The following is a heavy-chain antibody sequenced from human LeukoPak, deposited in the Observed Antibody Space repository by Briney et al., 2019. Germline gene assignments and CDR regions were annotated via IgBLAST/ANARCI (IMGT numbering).Heavy chain of an antibody. D-gene: IGHD3-10*01. CDR2: IYYSGST. CDR3: ARDGEAMVRGVIITGNWFDP. Sequence: PSETLSLTCAVYGGSFSGYYWSWIRQPPGKGLEWIGYIYYSGSTNYNPSLKSRVTISVDTSKNQFSLKLSSVTAADTAVYYCARDGEAMVRGVIITGNWFDPWGQGTLVTVSS. CDR1: GGSFSGYY. V-gene: IGHV4-59*01. J-gene: IGHJ5*02.